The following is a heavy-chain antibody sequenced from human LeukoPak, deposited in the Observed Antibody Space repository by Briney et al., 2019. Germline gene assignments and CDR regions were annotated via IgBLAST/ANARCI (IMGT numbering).Heavy chain of an antibody. CDR3: ARGRYNWNDLAYYYMDV. V-gene: IGHV3-7*01. J-gene: IGHJ6*03. Sequence: PGRSLRLSCAASGFTFSSYAMHWVRQAPGKGLEWVANIKQDGSEKYYVDSVRGRFTISRDNAKNSLYLQMNSLRAEDTAVYYCARGRYNWNDLAYYYMDVWGKGTTVTVSS. CDR2: IKQDGSEK. D-gene: IGHD1-1*01. CDR1: GFTFSSYA.